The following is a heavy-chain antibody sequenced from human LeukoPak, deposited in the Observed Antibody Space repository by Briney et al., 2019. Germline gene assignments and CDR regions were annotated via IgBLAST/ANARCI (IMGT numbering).Heavy chain of an antibody. CDR1: GFTVSSNY. CDR3: ATTHPMGILDY. D-gene: IGHD3-10*01. CDR2: IYSGGST. V-gene: IGHV3-53*01. J-gene: IGHJ4*02. Sequence: GGSLRLSCAASGFTVSSNYMSWVRQAPGKGLEWVSVIYSGGSTYYADSGKGRFTISRDNSKNTLYLHMNSLSAEDTAVYYCATTHPMGILDYWGQGTLVTVSS.